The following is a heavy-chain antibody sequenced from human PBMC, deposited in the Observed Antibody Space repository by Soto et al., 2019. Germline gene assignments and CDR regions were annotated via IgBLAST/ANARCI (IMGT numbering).Heavy chain of an antibody. D-gene: IGHD3-10*01. CDR1: GFSLSSSGES. J-gene: IGHJ4*02. V-gene: IGHV2-5*01. Sequence: QITLKESGPTLVKPTQTLTLTCTFSGFSLSSSGESVGWIRQPPGKAPEWLALLYWNGIERYSPSLKSRLTVFKDASKSQVVLTMTNMDPVDTATYFCAHGDPLDFHYWGQGTLVTVSP. CDR2: LYWNGIE. CDR3: AHGDPLDFHY.